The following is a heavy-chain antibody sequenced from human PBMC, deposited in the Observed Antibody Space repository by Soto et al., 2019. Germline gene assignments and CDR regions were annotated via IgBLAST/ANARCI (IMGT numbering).Heavy chain of an antibody. CDR2: IDPSDSYT. CDR1: GYTFTNYW. V-gene: IGHV5-10-1*01. J-gene: IGHJ4*02. Sequence: GESLKISCKVSGYTFTNYWISWVRQMPVKGLQWLGTIDPSDSYTRYSPSFQGHVTISDDVSIDTAYLQLRSLKASDTAIYFCARQNHGGDYTCLDSWGQGALVTVSS. D-gene: IGHD2-21*02. CDR3: ARQNHGGDYTCLDS.